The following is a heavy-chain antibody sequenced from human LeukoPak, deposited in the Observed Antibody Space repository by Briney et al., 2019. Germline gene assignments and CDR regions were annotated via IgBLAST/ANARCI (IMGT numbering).Heavy chain of an antibody. CDR2: IRTSGTNT. D-gene: IGHD1-7*01. Sequence: GGSLRLSCAASGFTFSSFSMNWVRQAPGKGLEWVSYIRTSGTNTDYTGSVKGRFTISRDNAKNSLYLQMNSLRAEDTAVYYCARMNYVSSGWGAPFDYWGQGTLVSVST. CDR3: ARMNYVSSGWGAPFDY. CDR1: GFTFSSFS. V-gene: IGHV3-48*04. J-gene: IGHJ4*02.